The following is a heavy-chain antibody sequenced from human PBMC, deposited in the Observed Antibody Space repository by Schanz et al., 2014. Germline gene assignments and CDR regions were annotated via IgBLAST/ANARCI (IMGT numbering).Heavy chain of an antibody. CDR1: GVSITSGSHS. J-gene: IGHJ2*01. CDR2: IYYSGTT. V-gene: IGHV4-30-4*07. D-gene: IGHD3-10*01. Sequence: QVQLQESGPGLVKPSQTLSLTCAVSGVSITSGSHSWSWIRQSPGKGPEWIGYIYYSGTTYYHPSLQSRVPMRGDVSKNQFSLNLTSVPAADTAVYYCARSGRWQQGGHFDLWGLGTLVTVSS. CDR3: ARSGRWQQGGHFDL.